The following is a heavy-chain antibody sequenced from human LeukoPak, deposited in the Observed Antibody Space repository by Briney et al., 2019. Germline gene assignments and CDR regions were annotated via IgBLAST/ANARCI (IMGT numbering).Heavy chain of an antibody. V-gene: IGHV4-34*01. CDR1: GGSFSGYY. CDR2: INHSGSA. CDR3: ASPSHYYDSSGYYYRGYAFDI. D-gene: IGHD3-22*01. J-gene: IGHJ3*02. Sequence: SETLSLTCAVYGGSFSGYYWSWIRQPPGKGLEWIGEINHSGSANYNPSLKSRVTISVDTSKNQFSLKLSSVTAADTAVYYCASPSHYYDSSGYYYRGYAFDIWGQGTMVTVSS.